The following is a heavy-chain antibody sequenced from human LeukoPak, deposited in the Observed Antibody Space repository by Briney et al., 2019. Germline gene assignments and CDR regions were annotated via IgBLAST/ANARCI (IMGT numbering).Heavy chain of an antibody. CDR1: GGSFSGYY. V-gene: IGHV4-34*01. D-gene: IGHD3-10*01. CDR2: INHSGST. J-gene: IGHJ6*03. Sequence: SSETLSLTCAVYGGSFSGYYWSWIRQPPGKGLEWIGEINHSGSTNYNPSLKSRVTISVDTSKNQFSLKLSSVTAADTAAYYCARALRGSGYYYYYYMDVWGKGTTVTVSS. CDR3: ARALRGSGYYYYYYMDV.